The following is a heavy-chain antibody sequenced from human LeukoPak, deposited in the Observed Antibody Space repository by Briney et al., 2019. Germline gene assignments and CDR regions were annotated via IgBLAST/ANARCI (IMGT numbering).Heavy chain of an antibody. D-gene: IGHD2-2*02. Sequence: GGSLRLSCAASGFTFSSYSMNWVRQAPGKGLEWVSGISWNSGSIGYADSVKGRFTISRDNAKNSLYLQMNSLRAEDMALYYCAKGYCSSTSCHTAYWGQGTLVTVSS. CDR2: ISWNSGSI. V-gene: IGHV3-9*03. CDR1: GFTFSSYS. CDR3: AKGYCSSTSCHTAY. J-gene: IGHJ4*02.